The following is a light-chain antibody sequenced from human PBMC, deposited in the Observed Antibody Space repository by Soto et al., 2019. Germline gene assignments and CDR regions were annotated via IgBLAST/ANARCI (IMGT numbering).Light chain of an antibody. J-gene: IGLJ1*01. Sequence: QSVLTQPPSVSGAPGQRVTISCTGSSSNIGAGYDVHWYQQLPGTAPKLLIYGNSNRPSGVPDRFSGSKSGTSASLAITGLQADDEADYYFQSYDSSLSGSGVFGTGTKLTVL. CDR3: QSYDSSLSGSGV. CDR2: GNS. CDR1: SSNIGAGYD. V-gene: IGLV1-40*01.